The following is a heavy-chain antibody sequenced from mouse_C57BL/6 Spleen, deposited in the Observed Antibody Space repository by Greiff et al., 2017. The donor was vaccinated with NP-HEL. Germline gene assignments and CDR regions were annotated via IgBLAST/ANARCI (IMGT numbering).Heavy chain of an antibody. V-gene: IGHV5-16*01. D-gene: IGHD4-1*01. CDR1: GFTFSDYY. J-gene: IGHJ2*01. Sequence: DVMLVESEGGLVQPGSSMKLSCTASGFTFSDYYMAWVRQVPEKGLEWVANINYDGSSTYYLDSLKSRFIISRDNAKNILCLQMSSLKSEDTATYYCARELGRGFFDYWGQGTTLTVSS. CDR2: INYDGSST. CDR3: ARELGRGFFDY.